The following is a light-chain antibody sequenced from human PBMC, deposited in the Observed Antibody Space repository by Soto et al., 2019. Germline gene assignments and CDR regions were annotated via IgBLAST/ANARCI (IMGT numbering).Light chain of an antibody. CDR2: DAS. V-gene: IGKV3-11*01. Sequence: DIVLTQSPATLSLSPGERATLSCGASQSISIYLAWYQQRPGQAPRLLIYDASNRATGVPDRFSGSGAGTAFTLTISRLEPADFAVYYCQQRRDWPLSFGGGTRVEIK. CDR1: QSISIY. CDR3: QQRRDWPLS. J-gene: IGKJ4*01.